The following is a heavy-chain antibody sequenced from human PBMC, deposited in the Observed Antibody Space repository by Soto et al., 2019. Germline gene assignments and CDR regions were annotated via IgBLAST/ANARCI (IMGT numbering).Heavy chain of an antibody. V-gene: IGHV1-3*01. CDR2: INAGNGNT. D-gene: IGHD1-1*01. Sequence: GASVKVSCKASGYTFTSYAMHWVRQAPGQRLEWMGWINAGNGNTKYSQKFQGRVTITRDTSASTAYMELSSLRSEDTAVYYCARGSSVNFATTAFDIWGKGAVVTVSS. CDR1: GYTFTSYA. CDR3: ARGSSVNFATTAFDI. J-gene: IGHJ3*02.